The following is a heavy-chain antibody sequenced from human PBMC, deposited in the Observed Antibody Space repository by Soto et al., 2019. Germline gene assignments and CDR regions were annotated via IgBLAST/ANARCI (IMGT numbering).Heavy chain of an antibody. J-gene: IGHJ4*02. Sequence: QLQLQESGPGLVKPSETLSLTCTVSGGSISSSSYYWGCIRQPPGKGLEWIGSIYYSGSTYHNPSIKSRVTMSVDTSKNQFPLQLSSVTAADTAVYCCARTTPTLPSYCSSTGCSFDYWGQGTLVTVSS. D-gene: IGHD2-2*01. V-gene: IGHV4-39*01. CDR2: IYYSGST. CDR3: ARTTPTLPSYCSSTGCSFDY. CDR1: GGSISSSSYY.